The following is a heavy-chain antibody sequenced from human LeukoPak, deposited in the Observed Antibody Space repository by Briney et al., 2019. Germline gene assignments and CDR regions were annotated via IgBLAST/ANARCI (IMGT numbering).Heavy chain of an antibody. Sequence: PGGSLRLSCAASGFTFSSYGMHWVRQAPGKGLEWVAFIRYDGSNKYYADSVKGRFTISRDNSKNTLYLQMNSLRAEDTAVYYCAKGHPVSLEWPLGAFDIWGQGTMVTVSS. D-gene: IGHD3-3*01. CDR2: IRYDGSNK. J-gene: IGHJ3*02. V-gene: IGHV3-30*02. CDR1: GFTFSSYG. CDR3: AKGHPVSLEWPLGAFDI.